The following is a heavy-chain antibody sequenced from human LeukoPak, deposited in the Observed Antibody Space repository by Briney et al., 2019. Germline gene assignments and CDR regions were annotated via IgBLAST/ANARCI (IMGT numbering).Heavy chain of an antibody. J-gene: IGHJ5*02. CDR3: ARSGTAAGYNWFDP. Sequence: PSETLSLTCTVSGGSISSYYWSWIRQPPGKGLEWIGYIYYSGSTNYNPSLKSRVTISADTSKNQFSLKLSSVTAADTAVYYCARSGTAAGYNWFDPWGQGTLVTVSS. V-gene: IGHV4-59*01. D-gene: IGHD3-10*01. CDR2: IYYSGST. CDR1: GGSISSYY.